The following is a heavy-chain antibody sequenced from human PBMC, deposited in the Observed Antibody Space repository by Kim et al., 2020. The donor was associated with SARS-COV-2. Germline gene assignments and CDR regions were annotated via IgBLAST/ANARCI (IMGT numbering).Heavy chain of an antibody. J-gene: IGHJ6*02. CDR3: AREYPEGVYGMDV. V-gene: IGHV3-30*01. Sequence: ADSVKGRFTISRDNSKNTLYLQMNSLRAEDAAVYYCAREYPEGVYGMDVWGQGTTVTVSS. D-gene: IGHD3-10*01.